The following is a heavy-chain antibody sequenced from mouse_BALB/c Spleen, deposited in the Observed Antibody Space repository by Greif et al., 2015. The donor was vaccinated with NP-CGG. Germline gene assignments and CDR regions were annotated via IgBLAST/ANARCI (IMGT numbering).Heavy chain of an antibody. D-gene: IGHD2-4*01. Sequence: VHLVESGAELVRPGVSVKISCKGSGYTFTDYAMHWVKQSHAKSLEWIGVISTYYGDASYNQKFKGKATMTVDKSSSTAYMELARLTSEDSAIYYCARLITATEYYFDYWGQGTTLTVSS. V-gene: IGHV1S137*01. CDR2: ISTYYGDA. J-gene: IGHJ2*01. CDR1: GYTFTDYA. CDR3: ARLITATEYYFDY.